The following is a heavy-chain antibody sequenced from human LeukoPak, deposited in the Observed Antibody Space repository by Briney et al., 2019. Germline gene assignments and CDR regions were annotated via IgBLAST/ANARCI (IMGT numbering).Heavy chain of an antibody. Sequence: GGSLRLSCAASGFTFSNYWMSWVRQAPGKGLEWVANIKTDGTEKYYVDSVKGRFTISRDNAKNSLYLHMNSLRAEDTAVYYCAKTLFLVAIFGVVTDNWFDPWGQGTLVTVSS. J-gene: IGHJ5*02. V-gene: IGHV3-7*03. CDR2: IKTDGTEK. CDR1: GFTFSNYW. D-gene: IGHD3-3*01. CDR3: AKTLFLVAIFGVVTDNWFDP.